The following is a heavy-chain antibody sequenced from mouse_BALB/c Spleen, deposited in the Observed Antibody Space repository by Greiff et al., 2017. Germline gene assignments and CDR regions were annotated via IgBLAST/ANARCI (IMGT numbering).Heavy chain of an antibody. V-gene: IGHV5-17*02. CDR3: ARSSSPVYYGTSWFAY. CDR1: GFTFSSFG. D-gene: IGHD2-1*01. Sequence: EVQVVESGGGLVQPGGSRKLSCAASGFTFSSFGMHWVRQAPEKGLEWVAYISSGSSTIYYADTVKGRFTISRDNPKNTLFLQMTSLRSEDTAMYYCARSSSPVYYGTSWFAYWGQGTLVTVSA. J-gene: IGHJ3*01. CDR2: ISSGSSTI.